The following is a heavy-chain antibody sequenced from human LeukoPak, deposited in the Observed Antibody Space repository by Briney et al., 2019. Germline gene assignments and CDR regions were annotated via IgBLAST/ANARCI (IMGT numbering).Heavy chain of an antibody. V-gene: IGHV1-18*01. J-gene: IGHJ6*03. CDR3: ARARNPLDYYYYMDV. Sequence: ASVRVSCKASGYMFTIYGISWVRQAPGQGVEWMRWISVHNGNTKYAQKFQGRVTMTTDTSTSTAYMELRSLRSDDTAVYYCARARNPLDYYYYMDVWGKGTTVTVSS. CDR2: ISVHNGNT. CDR1: GYMFTIYG.